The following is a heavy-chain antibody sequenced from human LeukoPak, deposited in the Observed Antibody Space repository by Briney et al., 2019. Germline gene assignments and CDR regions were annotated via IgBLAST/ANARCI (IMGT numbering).Heavy chain of an antibody. Sequence: PGESLKVSCKGSGYSFTSYWIGWVRQMPGKGLEWVGVIYPGDSDTRYSPSFQGQVTMSADKSISTAYLQWSSLKASDTAMYYCARQVPGCSGGSRHSGWFDPWGQGTLVTVSS. CDR2: IYPGDSDT. V-gene: IGHV5-51*01. CDR3: ARQVPGCSGGSRHSGWFDP. J-gene: IGHJ5*02. CDR1: GYSFTSYW. D-gene: IGHD2-15*01.